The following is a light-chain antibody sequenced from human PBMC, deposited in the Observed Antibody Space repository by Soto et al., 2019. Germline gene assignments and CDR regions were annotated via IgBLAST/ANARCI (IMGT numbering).Light chain of an antibody. CDR1: NSGSKG. J-gene: IGLJ2*01. Sequence: SYELTQPPSVSVAPGKTASISCGGNNSGSKGVNWYQQKPGQAPVLVIYSDTDMPPVIPERFSGSNSANLATLTISRVEAGDEGEYYCQVWDSGSAHVVCGGGTKLTVL. CDR3: QVWDSGSAHVV. CDR2: SDT. V-gene: IGLV3-21*04.